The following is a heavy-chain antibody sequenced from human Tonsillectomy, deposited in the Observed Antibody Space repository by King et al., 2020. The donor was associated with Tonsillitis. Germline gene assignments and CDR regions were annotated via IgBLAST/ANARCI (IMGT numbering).Heavy chain of an antibody. Sequence: VQLVQSGAEVKKPGSSVKVSCKASGGTFSSYAISWVRQAPGQGLEWMGGIIPIFGTANYAQKFQGRVTITADESTSTAYMELSSLRSEDTAVYDCARGISLVEGYYLIPYYFDYWGQGTLVTVSS. CDR2: IIPIFGTA. CDR3: ARGISLVEGYYLIPYYFDY. CDR1: GGTFSSYA. J-gene: IGHJ4*02. D-gene: IGHD3-22*01. V-gene: IGHV1-69*12.